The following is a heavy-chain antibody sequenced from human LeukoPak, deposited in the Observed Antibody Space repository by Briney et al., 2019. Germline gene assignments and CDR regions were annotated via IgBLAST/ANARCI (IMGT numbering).Heavy chain of an antibody. CDR1: GFTFSSYS. V-gene: IGHV3-21*01. Sequence: GGSLRLSCAASGFTFSSYSMNWVRQAPGKGLEWVSSISSSSSYIYYADSVKGRFTISRDNAKNSLYLQMNGLRAEDTAVYYCARLIRSITMVRGVSYYYYMDVWGKGTTVTVSS. D-gene: IGHD3-10*01. CDR3: ARLIRSITMVRGVSYYYYMDV. J-gene: IGHJ6*03. CDR2: ISSSSSYI.